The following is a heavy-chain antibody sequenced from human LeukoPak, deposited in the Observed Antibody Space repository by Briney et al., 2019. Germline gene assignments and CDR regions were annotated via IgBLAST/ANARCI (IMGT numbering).Heavy chain of an antibody. J-gene: IGHJ6*03. V-gene: IGHV4-34*01. CDR3: ASGDFSSGTYYYMDV. CDR2: INHSGST. D-gene: IGHD1-1*01. Sequence: SDTLSLTCAVYGGSFRGYYWRWIRQPPGKGREWLGEINHSGSTNYNPPLKSRVTISVDTSKDQFSLKLSSVTAADTAVYYCASGDFSSGTYYYMDVWGKGTTVTVSS. CDR1: GGSFRGYY.